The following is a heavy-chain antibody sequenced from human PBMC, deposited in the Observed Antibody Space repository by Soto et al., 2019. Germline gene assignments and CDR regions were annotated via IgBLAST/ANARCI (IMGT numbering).Heavy chain of an antibody. CDR3: ARAEYSSSSGISDYGMDV. CDR1: GGSISSSNW. D-gene: IGHD6-6*01. J-gene: IGHJ6*02. Sequence: PSETLSLTXAVSGGSISSSNWWSWVRQPPGKGLEWIGEIYHSGSTNYNPSLKSRVTISVDKSKNQFSLKLSSVTAADTAVYYCARAEYSSSSGISDYGMDVWGQGTTVTVSS. CDR2: IYHSGST. V-gene: IGHV4-4*02.